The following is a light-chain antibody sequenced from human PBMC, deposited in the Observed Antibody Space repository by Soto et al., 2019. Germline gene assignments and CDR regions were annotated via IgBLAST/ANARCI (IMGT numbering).Light chain of an antibody. J-gene: IGKJ4*01. CDR3: QQYFSAPLS. V-gene: IGKV4-1*01. CDR1: QNILLSSNNKNY. CDR2: WAS. Sequence: DIVMTQSPDSLAVSLGERATINCKSSQNILLSSNNKNYLAWYQQKPGQPPELLIYWASTRESGVPDRFSGSWSGTDFTLTISSLQAEDVAVYYCQQYFSAPLSFGGGTKVEIK.